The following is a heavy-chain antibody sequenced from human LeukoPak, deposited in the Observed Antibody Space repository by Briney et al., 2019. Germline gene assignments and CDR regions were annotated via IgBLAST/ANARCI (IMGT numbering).Heavy chain of an antibody. CDR3: ASGMFRGGRFAFDF. J-gene: IGHJ4*02. CDR2: IYSGGST. CDR1: GFTVSSNY. D-gene: IGHD3-10*01. Sequence: GGSLRLSCAVSGFTVSSNYMSWVRQAPGKGLEWVSVIYSGGSTYYVDSVKGRFTISRDNSKNTLYLQMNSLRAEDTAVYYCASGMFRGGRFAFDFWGQGTLVTVSS. V-gene: IGHV3-53*01.